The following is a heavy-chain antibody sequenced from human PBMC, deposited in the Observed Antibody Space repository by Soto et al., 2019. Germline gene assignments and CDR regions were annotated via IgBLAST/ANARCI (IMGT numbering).Heavy chain of an antibody. D-gene: IGHD3-22*01. CDR2: ISYDGSNK. CDR3: ARAGPHGLVVVWGCFDY. CDR1: GFTFSSYA. J-gene: IGHJ4*02. Sequence: QVQLVESGGGVVQPGRSLRLSCAASGFTFSSYAMHWVRQAPGKGLEWVAVISYDGSNKYYADSVKGRFTISRDNSKNTLYLPTNSLRAEDTAVYYCARAGPHGLVVVWGCFDYWGQGTLVTVSS. V-gene: IGHV3-30-3*01.